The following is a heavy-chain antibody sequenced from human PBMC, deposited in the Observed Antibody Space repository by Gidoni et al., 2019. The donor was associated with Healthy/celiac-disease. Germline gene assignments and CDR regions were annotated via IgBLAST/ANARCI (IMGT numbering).Heavy chain of an antibody. J-gene: IGHJ4*02. V-gene: IGHV3-64*01. CDR1: GFTFSSYA. CDR3: ARTPIVVVITGRYFDY. D-gene: IGHD3-22*01. Sequence: EVQLVESGGGLVQPGGSLRLSCAASGFTFSSYAMHWVRQAPGKGLEYVSAISSNGGSTYYANSVKGRFTISRDNSKNTLYLQMGSLRAEDMAVYYCARTPIVVVITGRYFDYWGQGTLVTVSS. CDR2: ISSNGGST.